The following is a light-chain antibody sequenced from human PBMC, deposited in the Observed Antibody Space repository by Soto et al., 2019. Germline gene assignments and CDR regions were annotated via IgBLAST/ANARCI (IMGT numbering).Light chain of an antibody. V-gene: IGLV3-1*01. CDR3: QAWDSSTDVV. J-gene: IGLJ2*01. CDR2: QHS. CDR1: KLGVKY. Sequence: SYELTQPPSVSVSPGQTASITCSGDKLGVKYTSWYQQKPGQSPVLVIYQHSQRPSGIPKRFSGSNSGSTATMTISRTQAMDEADYYCQAWDSSTDVVFGGGTKVAVL.